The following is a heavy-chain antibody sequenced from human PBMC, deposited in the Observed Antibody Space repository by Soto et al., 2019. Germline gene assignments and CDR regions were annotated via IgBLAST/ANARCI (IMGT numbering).Heavy chain of an antibody. J-gene: IGHJ3*02. Sequence: PSETLSLTCTVSGGSISSYYWSWIRQPPGKGLEWIGYIYYSGSTNYNPSLKSRVTISVDTSKNQFSLKLSSVTAADTAVYYCARDKWGYCSGGSCASGGAFDIWGQVTMVTVAS. CDR3: ARDKWGYCSGGSCASGGAFDI. D-gene: IGHD2-15*01. CDR1: GGSISSYY. V-gene: IGHV4-59*01. CDR2: IYYSGST.